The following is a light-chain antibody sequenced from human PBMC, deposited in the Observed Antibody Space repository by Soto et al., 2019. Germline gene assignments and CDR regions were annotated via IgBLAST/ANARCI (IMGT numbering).Light chain of an antibody. CDR2: GAS. V-gene: IGKV3-20*01. CDR1: QTVSSSS. J-gene: IGKJ1*01. CDR3: QQYGSSPRT. Sequence: EIVLTQSPGPLSLSPGERATLSCMSSQTVSSSSLAWYQQKPGQAPRLLIFGASTRAAGFPDRFSGSGSGTDCTLTISRLEPEDFAVYYCQQYGSSPRTFGQGTKVDI.